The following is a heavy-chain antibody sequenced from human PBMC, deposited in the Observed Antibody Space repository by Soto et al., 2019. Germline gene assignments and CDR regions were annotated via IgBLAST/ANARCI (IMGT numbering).Heavy chain of an antibody. CDR3: ARAHYDILTGYSDYFDY. Sequence: SVKVSCKASGGAFSSYAISWVRQAPGQGLEWMGGIIPIFGSTNYAQTFQGRVTISADKSTSTAYMELRSLRSDDMAVYYCARAHYDILTGYSDYFDYWGQGTLVTVSS. CDR1: GGAFSSYA. D-gene: IGHD3-9*01. V-gene: IGHV1-69*06. J-gene: IGHJ4*02. CDR2: IIPIFGST.